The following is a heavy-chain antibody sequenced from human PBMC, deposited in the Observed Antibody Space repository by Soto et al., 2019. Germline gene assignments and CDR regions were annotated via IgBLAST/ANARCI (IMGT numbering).Heavy chain of an antibody. CDR2: ISGSGGST. CDR3: AKDPSVYDYIWGSYRRGLYYFDY. D-gene: IGHD3-16*02. CDR1: GFTFSSYA. J-gene: IGHJ4*02. V-gene: IGHV3-23*01. Sequence: GGSLRLSCAASGFTFSSYAMSWVRQAPGKGLEWVSAISGSGGSTYYADSAKGRFTISRDNSKNTLYLQVNSLRAEDTAVYYCAKDPSVYDYIWGSYRRGLYYFDYWGQGTLVTVSS.